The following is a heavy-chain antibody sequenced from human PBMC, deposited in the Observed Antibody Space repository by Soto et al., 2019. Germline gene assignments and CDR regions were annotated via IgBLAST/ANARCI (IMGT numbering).Heavy chain of an antibody. Sequence: QITLKESGPTLVKPTQTLTLTCTFSGFSLSTRGVGVAWIRQPPGKALEWLALIYWDDDKRYSPSLKSRLPITKDTSKNHVVLTMTNMDPVDTGKSYCVHASSGWYGMDVWGQGTTVPLSS. J-gene: IGHJ6*02. CDR1: GFSLSTRGVG. CDR3: VHASSGWYGMDV. V-gene: IGHV2-5*02. D-gene: IGHD6-19*01. CDR2: IYWDDDK.